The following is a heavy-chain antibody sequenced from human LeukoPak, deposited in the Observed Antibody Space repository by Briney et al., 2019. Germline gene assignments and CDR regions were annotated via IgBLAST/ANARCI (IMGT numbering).Heavy chain of an antibody. CDR3: ALKAYSSGWYEGRFDY. CDR1: GYTFTSYG. CDR2: IIPILGIA. Sequence: ASVKVSCKASGYTFTSYGISWVRQAPGQGLEWMGRIIPILGIANYAQKFQGRVTITADKSTSTAYMELSSLRSEDTAVYYCALKAYSSGWYEGRFDYWGQGTLVTVSS. V-gene: IGHV1-69*04. D-gene: IGHD6-19*01. J-gene: IGHJ4*02.